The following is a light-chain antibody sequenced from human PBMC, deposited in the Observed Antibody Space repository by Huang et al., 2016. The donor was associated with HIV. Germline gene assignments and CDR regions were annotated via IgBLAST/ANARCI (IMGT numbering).Light chain of an antibody. CDR2: DAS. J-gene: IGKJ3*01. V-gene: IGKV1-33*01. CDR1: QGISNY. CDR3: QHYGGLPFT. Sequence: DIQMTQSPSSLSASVGDTVTITCQASQGISNYLNWYQQKPGKAPRLLIHDASNLQAGVPARFSGSGSGTEFTFTITSLQPVDVATYYCQHYGGLPFTFGPGTKVDLK.